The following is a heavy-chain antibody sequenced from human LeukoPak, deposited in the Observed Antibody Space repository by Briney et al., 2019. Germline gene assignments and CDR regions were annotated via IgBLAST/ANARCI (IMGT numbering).Heavy chain of an antibody. Sequence: GGSLRLSCTASGFTFSNYEMNWVRQAPGKGLEWVSYISSGGTTMYYADSVKGRFTISRDNAKISLHLQMNSLRAEDTAGYYCARWGVGDYWGQGTLVTVSS. J-gene: IGHJ4*02. V-gene: IGHV3-48*03. CDR2: ISSGGTTM. CDR3: ARWGVGDY. D-gene: IGHD1-26*01. CDR1: GFTFSNYE.